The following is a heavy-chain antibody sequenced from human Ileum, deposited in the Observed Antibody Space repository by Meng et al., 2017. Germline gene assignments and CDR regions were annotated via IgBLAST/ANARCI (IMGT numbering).Heavy chain of an antibody. CDR2: IDGSGGNT. Sequence: GESLKISCAASGFTFSTYAMSWVRQAPGKGLEWVSGIDGSGGNTIYADSVKGRFTMSRDNSKNTLYLQMNSLRAEDTAVYYCAKKFSGATYYWQAPNFDYWGQGTLVTVSS. V-gene: IGHV3-23*01. J-gene: IGHJ4*02. CDR3: AKKFSGATYYWQAPNFDY. CDR1: GFTFSTYA. D-gene: IGHD1-26*01.